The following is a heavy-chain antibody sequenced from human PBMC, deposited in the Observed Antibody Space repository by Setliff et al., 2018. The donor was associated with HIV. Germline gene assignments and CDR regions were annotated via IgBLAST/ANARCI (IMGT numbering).Heavy chain of an antibody. CDR3: ARGGGYDRSGYYPFDY. CDR2: INHSGST. V-gene: IGHV4-39*07. CDR1: GASISSHNYY. J-gene: IGHJ4*02. D-gene: IGHD3-22*01. Sequence: SETLSLTCTVSGASISSHNYYWGWIRQSPGKGLEWIGEINHSGSTNYNPSLKSRVTMSVDTSNNQFSLKLSSVTAADTAVYYCARGGGYDRSGYYPFDYWGQGTPVTVSS.